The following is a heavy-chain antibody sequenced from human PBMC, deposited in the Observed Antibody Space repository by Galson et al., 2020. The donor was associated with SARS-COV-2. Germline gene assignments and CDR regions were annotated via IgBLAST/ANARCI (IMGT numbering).Heavy chain of an antibody. CDR2: ISAYNGNT. CDR3: ARDRAAVAGTKDYYGMDV. J-gene: IGHJ6*02. D-gene: IGHD6-19*01. CDR1: GYTFTSYG. Sequence: GESLKISCKASGYTFTSYGISWVRQAPGQGLEWMGWISAYNGNTNYAQKLQGRVTVTTDTSTSTAYMELRSLRSDDTAMYYCARDRAAVAGTKDYYGMDVWGQGTTVTVSS. V-gene: IGHV1-18*04.